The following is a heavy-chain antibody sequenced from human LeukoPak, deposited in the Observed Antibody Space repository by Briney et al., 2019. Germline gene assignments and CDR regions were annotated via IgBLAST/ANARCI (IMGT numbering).Heavy chain of an antibody. V-gene: IGHV1-2*02. CDR3: ATASITMIRGVVYYYYGMDV. CDR1: GYTFTGYY. CDR2: INPNSGVT. Sequence: ASVKVSCKASGYTFTGYYMQWVRQAPGQGLEWMGWINPNSGVTNYAQKFQGRVTMTTDTSTSTAYMELRSLRSDDTAVYYCATASITMIRGVVYYYYGMDVWGQGTTVTVSS. D-gene: IGHD3-10*01. J-gene: IGHJ6*02.